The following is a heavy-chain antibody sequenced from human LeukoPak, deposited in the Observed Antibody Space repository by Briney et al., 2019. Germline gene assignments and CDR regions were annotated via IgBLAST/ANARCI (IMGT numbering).Heavy chain of an antibody. Sequence: SETLSLTCTVSGGSISSYYWSWIRQPPGKGLEWIGYIYYSGSTNYNPSLKSRVTVSVDTSKNQFSLKLSSVTAADTAVYYCARAKYSSSWYDHWFDPWGQGTLVTVSS. CDR1: GGSISSYY. CDR3: ARAKYSSSWYDHWFDP. V-gene: IGHV4-59*01. D-gene: IGHD6-13*01. CDR2: IYYSGST. J-gene: IGHJ5*02.